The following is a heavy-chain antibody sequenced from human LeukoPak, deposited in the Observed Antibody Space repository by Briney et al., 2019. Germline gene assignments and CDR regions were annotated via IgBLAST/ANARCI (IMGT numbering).Heavy chain of an antibody. CDR2: IIPIFGTA. CDR1: GGTFSSYA. D-gene: IGHD5-18*01. Sequence: SVKVSCKASGGTFSSYAISWVRQAPGQGLEWMGGIIPIFGTANYAQKFQGRVTITAEESTSTAYMERSSLRSEDTAVYYCSGYSYGYHPNYYYGMDVWGQGTTVTVSS. V-gene: IGHV1-69*13. J-gene: IGHJ6*02. CDR3: SGYSYGYHPNYYYGMDV.